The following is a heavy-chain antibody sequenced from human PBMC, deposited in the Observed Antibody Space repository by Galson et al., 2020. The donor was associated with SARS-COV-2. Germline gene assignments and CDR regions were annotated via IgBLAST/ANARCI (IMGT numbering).Heavy chain of an antibody. Sequence: GGSLRLSCAASGFTFDDYGMSWVRQAPGKGLEWVSGINLNGGSTGYADSVKGRFTISRDNAKNSLYLQMNSLRAEDTALYHCARVDSGWPYYYGMDVWGQGTTVTVSS. V-gene: IGHV3-20*01. D-gene: IGHD6-19*01. J-gene: IGHJ6*02. CDR2: INLNGGST. CDR3: ARVDSGWPYYYGMDV. CDR1: GFTFDDYG.